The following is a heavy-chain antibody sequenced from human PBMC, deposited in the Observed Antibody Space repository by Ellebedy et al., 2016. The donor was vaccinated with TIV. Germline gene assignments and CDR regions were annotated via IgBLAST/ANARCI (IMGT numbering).Heavy chain of an antibody. Sequence: GGSLRLXCAASGFTFSSYAMNWVRQAPGKGLEWVSAISGSGAATYYADSVEGRFTISRDNSKDTLYLYLSSLRAEDTAVYYCAKDTTQFCSGDCYHGYFDPWGQGTLVTVSS. V-gene: IGHV3-23*01. D-gene: IGHD2-21*01. CDR2: ISGSGAAT. CDR1: GFTFSSYA. J-gene: IGHJ5*02. CDR3: AKDTTQFCSGDCYHGYFDP.